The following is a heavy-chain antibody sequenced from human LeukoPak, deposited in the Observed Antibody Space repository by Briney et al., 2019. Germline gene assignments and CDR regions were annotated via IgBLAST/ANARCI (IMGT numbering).Heavy chain of an antibody. D-gene: IGHD3-9*01. CDR1: GGSFSGYY. J-gene: IGHJ5*02. Sequence: SETLSLTCAVYGGSFSGYYWSWIRQPPGKGLEWIGEINHSGSTNYNPSLKSRVTISVDTCKNQFSLKLSSVTAADTAVYYCARDGAYYDILTGYTMNWFDPWGQGTLVTVSS. CDR2: INHSGST. CDR3: ARDGAYYDILTGYTMNWFDP. V-gene: IGHV4-34*01.